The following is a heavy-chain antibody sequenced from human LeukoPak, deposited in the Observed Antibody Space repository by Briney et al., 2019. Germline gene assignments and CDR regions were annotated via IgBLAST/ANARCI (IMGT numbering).Heavy chain of an antibody. D-gene: IGHD3-9*01. CDR1: GFTFSSYA. J-gene: IGHJ4*02. Sequence: GGSLRLSCAVSGFTFSSYAMSWVRQAPGKGLEWVSAISGSGGSTYYADSVKGRFTISRDNSKNTLYLQMNSLRAEDTAVYYCAKDRDYDILTGYYTTQEYWGQGTLVTVSS. V-gene: IGHV3-23*01. CDR3: AKDRDYDILTGYYTTQEY. CDR2: ISGSGGST.